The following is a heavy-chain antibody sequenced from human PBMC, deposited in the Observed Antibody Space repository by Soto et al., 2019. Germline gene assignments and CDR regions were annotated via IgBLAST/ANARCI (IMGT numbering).Heavy chain of an antibody. Sequence: QVQLVQSGAEVKKPGASVKVSCKASGYTFTSYGISWVRQPPGQGLEWMGWISAYNGNTNYAQKLQGRVTMTTDTATSTAYMELRSLRSDDTAVYYCARFVVADDYYYNGMDVWGQGTTVTVSS. D-gene: IGHD6-13*01. V-gene: IGHV1-18*04. J-gene: IGHJ6*02. CDR2: ISAYNGNT. CDR3: ARFVVADDYYYNGMDV. CDR1: GYTFTSYG.